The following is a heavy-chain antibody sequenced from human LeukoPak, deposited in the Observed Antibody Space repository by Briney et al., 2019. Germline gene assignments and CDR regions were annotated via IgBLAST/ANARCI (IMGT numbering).Heavy chain of an antibody. CDR2: ISGSGGST. V-gene: IGHV3-23*01. Sequence: GGSLRLSCAASGFTFSSYGMSWVRQAPGKGLEWVSAISGSGGSTYYADSVKGRFTISRDNSKNTLYLQMNSLRAEDTAVYYCAKDLLSPRNYYDSSGYSEDAFDIWGQGTMVTVSS. D-gene: IGHD3-22*01. J-gene: IGHJ3*02. CDR1: GFTFSSYG. CDR3: AKDLLSPRNYYDSSGYSEDAFDI.